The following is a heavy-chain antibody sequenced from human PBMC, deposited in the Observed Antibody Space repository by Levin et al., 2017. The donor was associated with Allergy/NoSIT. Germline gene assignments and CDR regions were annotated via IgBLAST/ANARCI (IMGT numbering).Heavy chain of an antibody. V-gene: IGHV3-23*01. CDR3: AKEGVSGGSRQGRHFDL. Sequence: GGSLRLSCAASGFTFSSYAMSWVRQAPGKGLEWVSAISGSGGSTYYADSVKGRFTISRDNSKNTLYLQMNSLRAEDTAVYYCAKEGVSGGSRQGRHFDLWGRGTLVTVSS. CDR1: GFTFSSYA. J-gene: IGHJ2*01. D-gene: IGHD2-15*01. CDR2: ISGSGGST.